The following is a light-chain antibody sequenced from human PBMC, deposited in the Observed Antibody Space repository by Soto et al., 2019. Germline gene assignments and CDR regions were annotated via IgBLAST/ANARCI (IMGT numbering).Light chain of an antibody. CDR2: DAS. V-gene: IGKV3-11*01. J-gene: IGKJ4*01. CDR1: QSVSSY. CDR3: QQRSNWLT. Sequence: EIVLTQSPATLSLSPGERATLSCRASQSVSSYLAWYQNKPGQAHRLLIYDASNRATGIPARFSGSGSGTDFTLTISSLEPEDFAIYYCQQRSNWLTFGGGTKVEIK.